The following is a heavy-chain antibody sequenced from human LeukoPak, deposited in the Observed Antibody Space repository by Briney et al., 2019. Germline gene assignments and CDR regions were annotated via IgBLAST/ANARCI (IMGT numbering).Heavy chain of an antibody. D-gene: IGHD1-26*01. V-gene: IGHV4-34*01. J-gene: IGHJ4*02. CDR1: GGSFSGYY. CDR2: INHSGST. CDR3: ARHRFKVGATTRIFDY. Sequence: SETLSLTCAVYGGSFSGYYWSWIRQPPGKGLEWIGEINHSGSTNYNPSLKSRVTISVDTSKNQFSLKLSSVTAADTAVYYCARHRFKVGATTRIFDYWGQGTLVTVSS.